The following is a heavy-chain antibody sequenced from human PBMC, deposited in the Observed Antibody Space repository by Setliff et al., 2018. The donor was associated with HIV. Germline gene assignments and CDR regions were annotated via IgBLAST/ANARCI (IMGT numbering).Heavy chain of an antibody. V-gene: IGHV4-34*01. Sequence: PSETLSLTCAVYGGSFSGYYWSWIRQPPGKGLEWIGEINHSGSTNYNPSLKSRVTISVYTSKNQFSLKLSSVTAADTAVYYCAREGYSSSWNYYYYMDVWGKGTTVTVSS. CDR1: GGSFSGYY. J-gene: IGHJ6*03. CDR2: INHSGST. CDR3: AREGYSSSWNYYYYMDV. D-gene: IGHD6-13*01.